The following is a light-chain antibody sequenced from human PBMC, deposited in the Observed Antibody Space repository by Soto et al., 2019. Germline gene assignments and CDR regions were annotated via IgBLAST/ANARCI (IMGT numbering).Light chain of an antibody. CDR1: SSNIGSNT. CDR2: SNY. Sequence: QSVLTQPPSASGTPGQRVTISCSGSSSNIGSNTVNWYQQLPGTAPKLLIYSNYQRPSGVPDRFSGSKSGPSASLAISGLQSEDEADYYCAAWDDSLNGVLFGGGTKLTVL. V-gene: IGLV1-44*01. J-gene: IGLJ2*01. CDR3: AAWDDSLNGVL.